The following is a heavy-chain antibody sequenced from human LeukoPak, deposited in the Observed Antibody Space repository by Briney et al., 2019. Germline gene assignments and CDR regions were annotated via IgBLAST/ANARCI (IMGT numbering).Heavy chain of an antibody. D-gene: IGHD3-10*01. CDR3: ARDAREVLLWFGEFFP. V-gene: IGHV1-18*01. CDR2: ISGYNGKT. Sequence: GASVKVSCKASGYTFTSYGISWVRQAPGQGLEWMGWISGYNGKTNYAQKLQGRVTMTTDTSTSTAYMELRSLRSDDTAVYYCARDAREVLLWFGEFFPWGQGTLVTVSS. CDR1: GYTFTSYG. J-gene: IGHJ5*02.